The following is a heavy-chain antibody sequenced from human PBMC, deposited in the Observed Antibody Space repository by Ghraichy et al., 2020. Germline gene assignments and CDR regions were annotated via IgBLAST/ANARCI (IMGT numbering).Heavy chain of an antibody. D-gene: IGHD4-11*01. CDR3: AREGEMTTVTMGFDY. CDR1: GFTFTNYY. Sequence: GGSLRLSCAASGFTFTNYYMTWVRHAPGKGLEWVANIKEDGSDKFYLDSVKGRFTISRDNAKNSLYLQMNSLRAEDTAVYYCAREGEMTTVTMGFDYWGQGTLGTVSS. J-gene: IGHJ4*02. V-gene: IGHV3-7*03. CDR2: IKEDGSDK.